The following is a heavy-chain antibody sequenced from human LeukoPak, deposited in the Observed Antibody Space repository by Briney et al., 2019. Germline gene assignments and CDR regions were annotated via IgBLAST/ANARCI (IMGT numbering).Heavy chain of an antibody. J-gene: IGHJ4*02. CDR2: LNPSGGST. Sequence: GASVKVSCKASGYTFTSYYMHWVRQAPGQGLEWMGILNPSGGSTSYAQKFQGRVTMTGDTSTSTVYMELSSLRSEDTAVYYFHREILPKTDDNPGIVCWGQGTLVTVSS. CDR3: HREILPKTDDNPGIVC. CDR1: GYTFTSYY. D-gene: IGHD1-1*01. V-gene: IGHV1-46*03.